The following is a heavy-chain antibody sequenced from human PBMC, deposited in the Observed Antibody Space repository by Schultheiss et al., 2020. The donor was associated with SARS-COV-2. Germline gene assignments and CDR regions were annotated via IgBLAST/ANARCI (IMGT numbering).Heavy chain of an antibody. D-gene: IGHD6-19*01. CDR1: GYTFTSYG. J-gene: IGHJ6*03. CDR2: ISAYNGNT. Sequence: ASVKVSCKASGYTFTSYGISWVRQAPGQGLEWMGWISAYNGNTNYAQKFQGRVTMTRDTSISTAYMELSRLRSDDTAVYYCARGSGYSSGWSTYYYYMDVWGKGTTVTVSS. V-gene: IGHV1-18*01. CDR3: ARGSGYSSGWSTYYYYMDV.